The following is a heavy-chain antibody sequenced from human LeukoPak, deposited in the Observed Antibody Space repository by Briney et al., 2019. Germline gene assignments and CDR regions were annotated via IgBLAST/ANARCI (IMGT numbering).Heavy chain of an antibody. CDR1: GYYFVTYP. D-gene: IGHD6-19*01. J-gene: IGHJ3*02. Sequence: ASVKVSCKASGYYFVTYPINWVRQAPGQGLEWMGWINAYNGNTNYAQKLQGRVTMTTDTSTSTAYMELRSLRSDDTAVYYCATDQKTYTNGWYPGAFSIWGQGTMVTVSS. CDR2: INAYNGNT. V-gene: IGHV1-18*01. CDR3: ATDQKTYTNGWYPGAFSI.